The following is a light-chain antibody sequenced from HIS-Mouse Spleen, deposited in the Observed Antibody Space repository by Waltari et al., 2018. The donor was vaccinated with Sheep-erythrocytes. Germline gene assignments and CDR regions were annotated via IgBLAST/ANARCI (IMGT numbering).Light chain of an antibody. CDR3: VLYMGSGISV. CDR2: STN. J-gene: IGLJ2*01. Sequence: QTVVTQEPSFSVSPGGTVTLTCGLSSGSVSTSYYPSWYQQTPGPAPRTLIYSTNTRSSAVPDRFSGSILGNKAALTITGAQADDESDYYCVLYMGSGISVFGGGTKLTVL. CDR1: SGSVSTSYY. V-gene: IGLV8-61*01.